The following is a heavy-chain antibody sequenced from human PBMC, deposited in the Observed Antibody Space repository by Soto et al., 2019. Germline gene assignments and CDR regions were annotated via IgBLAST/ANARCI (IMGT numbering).Heavy chain of an antibody. V-gene: IGHV3-30-3*02. Sequence: GGSLRLSCVASGFTFSSFALHWVRQAPGKGLEWVALISNDGMNTFYADSVKGRMTVSRDKAEKTMYLQMNSLTAEDTAVYYCAKGLRFMEHWGQGTVVTVSS. J-gene: IGHJ1*01. D-gene: IGHD1-1*01. CDR3: AKGLRFMEH. CDR2: ISNDGMNT. CDR1: GFTFSSFA.